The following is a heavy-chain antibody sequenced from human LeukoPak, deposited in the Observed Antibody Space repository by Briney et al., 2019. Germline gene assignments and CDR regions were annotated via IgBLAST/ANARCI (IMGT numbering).Heavy chain of an antibody. CDR3: ARAPYCGGDCYYFDY. Sequence: ASVKVSCKASGYTFTSYYMHWVRQAPGQGLEWRGIINPSGGSTSYAQKFQGRVTMTRDTSTSTVYMELSSLRSEDTAVYYCARAPYCGGDCYYFDYWGQGTLVTVSS. CDR1: GYTFTSYY. CDR2: INPSGGST. J-gene: IGHJ4*02. V-gene: IGHV1-46*03. D-gene: IGHD2-21*01.